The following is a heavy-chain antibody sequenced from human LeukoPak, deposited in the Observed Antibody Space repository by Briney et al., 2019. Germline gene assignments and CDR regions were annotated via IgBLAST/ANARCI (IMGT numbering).Heavy chain of an antibody. CDR3: ASGYRSDS. CDR2: INNDGSIT. D-gene: IGHD3-16*02. Sequence: GGSLRLSCAPSGFTFSSYWMHWVRQALGKGLVWVSRINNDGSITDYADSVKGRFAISRDNAKNTLYLQMNSLRDEDSALYYCASGYRSDSWGQGTLVTVSA. J-gene: IGHJ4*02. CDR1: GFTFSSYW. V-gene: IGHV3-74*01.